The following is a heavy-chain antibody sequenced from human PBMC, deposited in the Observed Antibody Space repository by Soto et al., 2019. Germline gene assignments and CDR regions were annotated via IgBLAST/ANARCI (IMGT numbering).Heavy chain of an antibody. CDR3: ARDAADTPMVY. J-gene: IGHJ4*02. D-gene: IGHD5-18*01. V-gene: IGHV1-69*01. Sequence: QVQLVQSGAEVRKPRSSVRVSCKSSGGIFRSNAISWVRQAPGQGLEWMGAIIPQFPTPYYAQKFQGRVTITADESSSTAYMALNSLLSDDTGGYFCARDAADTPMVYWGQGTLLTLSS. CDR1: GGIFRSNA. CDR2: IIPQFPTP.